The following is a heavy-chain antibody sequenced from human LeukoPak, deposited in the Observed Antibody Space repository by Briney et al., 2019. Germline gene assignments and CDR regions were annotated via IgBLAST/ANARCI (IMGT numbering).Heavy chain of an antibody. CDR1: GGSISSGSYY. V-gene: IGHV4-61*02. D-gene: IGHD6-19*01. CDR2: IYTSGST. J-gene: IGHJ3*02. Sequence: SETLSLTCTVSGGSISSGSYYWSWIRQPAGKGLEWIGRIYTSGSTNYNPSLKSRVTISVDTSKNQFSLKLSSVTAADTAVYYCASEIAVAGTDAFDIWGQGTMVTVSS. CDR3: ASEIAVAGTDAFDI.